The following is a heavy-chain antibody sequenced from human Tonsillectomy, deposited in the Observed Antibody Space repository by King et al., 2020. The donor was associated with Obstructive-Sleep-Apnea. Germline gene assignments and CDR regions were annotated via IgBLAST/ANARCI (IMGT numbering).Heavy chain of an antibody. J-gene: IGHJ4*02. CDR1: GGSISSGGYS. V-gene: IGHV4-30-2*01. CDR2: IYHGGST. Sequence: QLQESGSGLVKPSQTLSLTCAVSGGSISSGGYSWSWIRQPPGKGLEWIGYIYHGGSTYYNLSLRGRLTISVDRSKNQFSLKLSSVTAAATAVYYCARDLAYWGQGIMVTVSS. CDR3: ARDLAY.